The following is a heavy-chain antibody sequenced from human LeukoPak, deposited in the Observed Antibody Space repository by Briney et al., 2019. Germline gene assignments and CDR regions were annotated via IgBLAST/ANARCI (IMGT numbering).Heavy chain of an antibody. J-gene: IGHJ6*02. Sequence: ASVKVSCKASGYTFTGYYMHWVRQAPGQGLEWMGRIDPNSGGTNYAQKFQGRVTMTRDTSISTAYMELSRLRSDDTAVYYCARGFEQFILTPHYDFWSGRDYGMDVWGQGTTVTVSS. D-gene: IGHD3-3*01. CDR3: ARGFEQFILTPHYDFWSGRDYGMDV. CDR2: IDPNSGGT. V-gene: IGHV1-2*06. CDR1: GYTFTGYY.